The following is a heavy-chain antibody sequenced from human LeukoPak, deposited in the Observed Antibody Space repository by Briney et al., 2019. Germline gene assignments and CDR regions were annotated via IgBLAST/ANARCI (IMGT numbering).Heavy chain of an antibody. Sequence: GGSLRLSCAASGFTFSSYEMNWVRQAPGKGLEWVSYISSSGSTIYYADSVKGRFTISRDNAKNSLYQQMNSLRAEDTAVYYCARFPRGYSYGSADYWGQGTLVAVSS. V-gene: IGHV3-48*03. CDR1: GFTFSSYE. CDR2: ISSSGSTI. J-gene: IGHJ4*02. CDR3: ARFPRGYSYGSADY. D-gene: IGHD5-18*01.